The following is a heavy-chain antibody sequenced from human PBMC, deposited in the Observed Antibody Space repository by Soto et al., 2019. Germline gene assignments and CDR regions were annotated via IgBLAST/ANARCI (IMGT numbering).Heavy chain of an antibody. CDR2: ISSSSSSI. CDR3: ARGSMTWNDY. V-gene: IGHV3-48*01. J-gene: IGHJ4*02. Sequence: PGGSLRLSCAASGFTFSSYSMNWVRQAPGKGLEWVSYISSSSSSIYYADSVKGRFTISRDSAKNSLYLQMNSLRAEDTAVYYCARGSMTWNDYWGQGTLVTVSS. D-gene: IGHD1-1*01. CDR1: GFTFSSYS.